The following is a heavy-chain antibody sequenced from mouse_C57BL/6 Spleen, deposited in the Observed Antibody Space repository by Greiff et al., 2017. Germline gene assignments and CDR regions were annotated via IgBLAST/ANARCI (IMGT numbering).Heavy chain of an antibody. V-gene: IGHV7-3*01. D-gene: IGHD1-3*01. J-gene: IGHJ4*01. CDR1: GFTFTDYY. Sequence: EVQVVESGGGLVQPGGSLILSCAASGFTFTDYYMSWVRQPPGKALEWLGFIRNKANGYTTEYSASVKGRFTISRDNSQSILYLQMNALRAEDSATYYCARWGGKGSYAMDYWGQGTSVTVSS. CDR3: ARWGGKGSYAMDY. CDR2: IRNKANGYTT.